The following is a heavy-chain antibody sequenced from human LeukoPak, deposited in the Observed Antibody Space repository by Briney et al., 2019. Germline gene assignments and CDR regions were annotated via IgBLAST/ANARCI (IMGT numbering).Heavy chain of an antibody. V-gene: IGHV4-39*01. CDR2: SYYSGST. CDR1: GGSISSSSYY. D-gene: IGHD6-19*01. Sequence: PSETLSLTCTVSGGSISSSSYYWAWIRHPPGKGLEWLGRSYYSGSTYYNPPLNSRVTMSVDTSKNQFSLTLSSVTAADTAVYYCARLLGPGSGPEGALFDIWGQGTMVTVSS. J-gene: IGHJ3*02. CDR3: ARLLGPGSGPEGALFDI.